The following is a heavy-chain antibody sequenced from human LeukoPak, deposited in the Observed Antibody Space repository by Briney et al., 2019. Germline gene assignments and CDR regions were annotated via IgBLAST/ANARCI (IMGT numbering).Heavy chain of an antibody. J-gene: IGHJ4*02. V-gene: IGHV3-20*04. CDR1: GFSFSSYG. CDR2: VNWDGGST. Sequence: GGSLRLSCAASGFSFSSYGMSWVRQAPGKGLEWVSGVNWDGGSTGYADSVKGRFAISRDNAKNSLYLQMNSLRAEDTALYYCARASLYDNSAYYLDYWGQGTLVTVSS. D-gene: IGHD3-22*01. CDR3: ARASLYDNSAYYLDY.